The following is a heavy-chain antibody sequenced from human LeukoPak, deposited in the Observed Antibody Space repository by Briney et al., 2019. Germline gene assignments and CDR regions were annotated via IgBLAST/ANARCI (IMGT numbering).Heavy chain of an antibody. D-gene: IGHD2-2*01. V-gene: IGHV4-34*01. Sequence: SETLSLTCAVYGGSFSGYYWSWIRQPPGKGLEWIGEINHSGSTNYNPSLKSRVTISVDTSKNQFSLKLSSVTAADTAVYYCASTRSTADHWGQGTLVTVTS. CDR1: GGSFSGYY. CDR3: ASTRSTADH. CDR2: INHSGST. J-gene: IGHJ4*02.